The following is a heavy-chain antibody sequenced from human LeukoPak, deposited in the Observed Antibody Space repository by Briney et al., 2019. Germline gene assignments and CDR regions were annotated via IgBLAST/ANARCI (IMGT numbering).Heavy chain of an antibody. V-gene: IGHV4-34*01. CDR1: GGFFSGYY. CDR2: INHSGST. D-gene: IGHD3-10*01. CDR3: ARDPRFPSSPNYYGSGSYLDY. J-gene: IGHJ4*02. Sequence: PSETLSLTCAVYGGFFSGYYWSWSRQPPGKGLEWIGEINHSGSTNYNPSLKSRVTISVDTSKNQFSLKLSSVTAADTAVYYCARDPRFPSSPNYYGSGSYLDYWGQGALVTVSS.